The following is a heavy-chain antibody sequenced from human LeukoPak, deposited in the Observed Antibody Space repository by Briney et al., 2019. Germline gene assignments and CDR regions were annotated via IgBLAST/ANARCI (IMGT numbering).Heavy chain of an antibody. V-gene: IGHV3-21*01. CDR1: GFTFSSYD. CDR2: ISSSSSYM. J-gene: IGHJ4*02. D-gene: IGHD3-10*01. CDR3: ARDQFNPYYYGSGSSFGY. Sequence: KTGGSLRLSCAASGFTFSSYDMNWVRQAPGKGLEWVSSISSSSSYMYYADSVKGRFTISRDNAKNSLYLQMNSLRAEDTAVYYCARDQFNPYYYGSGSSFGYWGQGTLVTFSS.